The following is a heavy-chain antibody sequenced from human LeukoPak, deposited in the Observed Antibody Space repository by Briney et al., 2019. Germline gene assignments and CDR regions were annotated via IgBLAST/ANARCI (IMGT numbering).Heavy chain of an antibody. V-gene: IGHV3-11*01. Sequence: PGGSLRLSCAASGFPFTSHWLSWFRQAPGKGLEWVSYISSSGSTIYYADSVKGRFTISRDNAKNSLYLQMNSLRAEDTAVYYCARVRVPGYSYGANFFDYWGQGTLVTVSS. CDR3: ARVRVPGYSYGANFFDY. CDR1: GFPFTSHW. J-gene: IGHJ4*02. D-gene: IGHD5-18*01. CDR2: ISSSGSTI.